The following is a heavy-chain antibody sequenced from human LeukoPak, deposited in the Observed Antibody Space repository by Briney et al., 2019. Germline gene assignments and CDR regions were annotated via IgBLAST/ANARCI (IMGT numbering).Heavy chain of an antibody. CDR1: GYTFTSYG. D-gene: IGHD2-15*01. CDR2: ISAYNGNT. V-gene: IGHV1-18*01. CDR3: ARVVNLGYCRGGSGYGY. J-gene: IGHJ4*02. Sequence: ASVKVSCKAPGYTFTSYGISWVRQAPGQGLEWMGWISAYNGNTNYAQKLQGRVTMTTDTSTSTAYMELRSLRSDYTAVYYCARVVNLGYCRGGSGYGYWGQGTLVPVSS.